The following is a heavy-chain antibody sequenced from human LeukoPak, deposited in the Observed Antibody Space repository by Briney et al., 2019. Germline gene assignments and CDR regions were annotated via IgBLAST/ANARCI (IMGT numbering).Heavy chain of an antibody. V-gene: IGHV3-11*04. CDR1: GFTFSDYY. CDR3: ARDLGASSGWLDY. Sequence: GGSLRLSCAASGFTFSDYYMSWIRKAPGKGLEWVSYISSSGSTIYYADSMKGRFTISRDNAKNSLYLQMNSLRAEDTDMYYCARDLGASSGWLDYWGQGTLVTVSS. D-gene: IGHD6-19*01. J-gene: IGHJ4*02. CDR2: ISSSGSTI.